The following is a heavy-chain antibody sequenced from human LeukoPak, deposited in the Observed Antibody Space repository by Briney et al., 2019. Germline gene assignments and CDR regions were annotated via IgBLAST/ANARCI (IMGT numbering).Heavy chain of an antibody. V-gene: IGHV4-59*01. J-gene: IGHJ3*02. D-gene: IGHD3-9*01. CDR3: ARWGNILTGYHDDAFDI. CDR1: GGSISSYY. Sequence: RPSETLSLTCTVSGGSISSYYWSWIRQPPGKGLEWIGYIYYSGSINYNPSLKSRVTISVDTSKNQFSLKLSSVTAADTAVYYCARWGNILTGYHDDAFDIWGQGTMVTVSS. CDR2: IYYSGSI.